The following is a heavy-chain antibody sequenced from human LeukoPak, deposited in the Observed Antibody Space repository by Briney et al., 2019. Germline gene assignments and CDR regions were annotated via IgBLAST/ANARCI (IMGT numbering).Heavy chain of an antibody. CDR2: LPGSSTYT. Sequence: GGSLRLSCAASGFTFSTYNMNWVRQAPGKGLEWVSSLPGSSTYTYYADSLKGRFTISRDTTKNSLYLQMNSLSPEDTAVYYCARGSYGSFDYWGQGTLVPVSS. D-gene: IGHD5-18*01. CDR1: GFTFSTYN. V-gene: IGHV3-21*01. CDR3: ARGSYGSFDY. J-gene: IGHJ4*02.